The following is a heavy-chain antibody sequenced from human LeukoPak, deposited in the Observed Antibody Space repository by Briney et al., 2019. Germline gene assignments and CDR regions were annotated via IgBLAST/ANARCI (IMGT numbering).Heavy chain of an antibody. CDR3: ARDRVGATTNFDY. CDR2: INHDGSEK. J-gene: IGHJ4*02. CDR1: GFTFGIYW. V-gene: IGHV3-7*03. Sequence: GGSLRLSCSASGFTFGIYWMNWVRQAPGKGLEWVANINHDGSEKYYADSVKGRFTISRDNSKNTLYLQMNSLRAEDTAVYYCARDRVGATTNFDYWGQGTLVTVSS. D-gene: IGHD1-26*01.